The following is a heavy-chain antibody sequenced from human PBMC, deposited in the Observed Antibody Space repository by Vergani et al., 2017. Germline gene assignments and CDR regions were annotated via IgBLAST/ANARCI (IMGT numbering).Heavy chain of an antibody. V-gene: IGHV1-18*01. CDR2: ISAYNGYT. J-gene: IGHJ4*02. CDR3: AREWQRTPKN. CDR1: GYTFTSYG. D-gene: IGHD1-1*01. Sequence: QVQLVQSGADLKKPGASVKVSCKASGYTFTSYGISWVRQAPGQGLEWMGWISAYNGYTNYAQRLQGRVTMTRDTSISTAYMELSRLRSDDTAVYYCAREWQRTPKNWGQGTLVTVSS.